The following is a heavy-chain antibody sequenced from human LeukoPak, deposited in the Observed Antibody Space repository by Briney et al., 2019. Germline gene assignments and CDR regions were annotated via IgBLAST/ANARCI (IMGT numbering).Heavy chain of an antibody. J-gene: IGHJ4*02. CDR2: IMQDESEK. CDR1: GFTFSTYW. D-gene: IGHD4-11*01. Sequence: GGSLRLSCAASGFTFSTYWMSWARQAPGKGLEWVANIMQDESEKYYMDSVKGRFTISRDNAKNSLSLQMSSLRADDTAVYYCARVGRDSKYGYFDFWGQGTLVTVSS. CDR3: ARVGRDSKYGYFDF. V-gene: IGHV3-7*01.